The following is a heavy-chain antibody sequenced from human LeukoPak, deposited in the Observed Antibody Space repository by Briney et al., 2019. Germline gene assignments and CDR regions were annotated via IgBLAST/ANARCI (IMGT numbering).Heavy chain of an antibody. CDR3: ARDGNWFDP. Sequence: GGSLRLSCAASGFTFSSYWMSWVRQAPGRGLEWLSYISGSSGTIYYADSVKGRFTISRDNAKDSVYLQMNSLRDEDTAVYYCARDGNWFDPWGQGTLVTVSS. CDR2: ISGSSGTI. J-gene: IGHJ5*02. V-gene: IGHV3-48*02. CDR1: GFTFSSYW.